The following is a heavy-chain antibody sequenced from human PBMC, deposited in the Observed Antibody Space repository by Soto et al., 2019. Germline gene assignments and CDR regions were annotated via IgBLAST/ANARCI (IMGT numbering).Heavy chain of an antibody. CDR2: ISGSGGST. V-gene: IGHV3-23*01. CDR3: ATPRTIFGET. CDR1: GFTFSSYA. D-gene: IGHD3-3*01. J-gene: IGHJ4*02. Sequence: PGGSLRLSCAASGFTFSSYAMSWVRQAPGKGLEWVSAISGSGGSTYYADSVKGRFTISRDNSKNKQYLQMNSLRAEDTAVYYCATPRTIFGETWGQGTLVTVSS.